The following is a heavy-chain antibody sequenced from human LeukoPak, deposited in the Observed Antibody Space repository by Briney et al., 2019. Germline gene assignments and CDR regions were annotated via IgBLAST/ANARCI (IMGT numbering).Heavy chain of an antibody. Sequence: GASVKVSCKASGYTFTGYYMHWVRQAPGQGLEWMGWINPNSGGTNYAQKFQGWVTMTRDTSISTAYMELSRLRSDDTAVCYCARALYDSSGYGYYYYGMDVWGQGTTVTVSS. D-gene: IGHD3-22*01. V-gene: IGHV1-2*04. J-gene: IGHJ6*02. CDR1: GYTFTGYY. CDR2: INPNSGGT. CDR3: ARALYDSSGYGYYYYGMDV.